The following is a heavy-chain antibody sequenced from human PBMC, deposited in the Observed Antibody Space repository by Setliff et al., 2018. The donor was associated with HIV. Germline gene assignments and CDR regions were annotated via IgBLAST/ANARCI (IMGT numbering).Heavy chain of an antibody. V-gene: IGHV3-64*02. Sequence: GKSLKISCAASGFTFSSYAMHWVRQAPGKGLEYVSAISSNGGSTYYADSVKGRFTISRDNSKNTLYLQMGSLRAEDMAVYYCARDRGYSYGYYFDYWGQGTLVTVS. J-gene: IGHJ4*02. CDR1: GFTFSSYA. D-gene: IGHD5-18*01. CDR2: ISSNGGST. CDR3: ARDRGYSYGYYFDY.